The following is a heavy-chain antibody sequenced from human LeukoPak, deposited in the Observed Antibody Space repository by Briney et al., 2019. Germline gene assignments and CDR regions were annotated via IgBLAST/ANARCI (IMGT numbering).Heavy chain of an antibody. CDR3: ASEPTRHFDY. J-gene: IGHJ4*02. V-gene: IGHV3-21*01. D-gene: IGHD5-12*01. Sequence: GGSLRLSCAASGFTFSSYAMHWVRQAPGKGLEWVSSISSSSSYIYYADSVKGRFTISRDNAKTSLYLQMNSLRAEDTAVYYCASEPTRHFDYWGQGTLVTVSS. CDR1: GFTFSSYA. CDR2: ISSSSSYI.